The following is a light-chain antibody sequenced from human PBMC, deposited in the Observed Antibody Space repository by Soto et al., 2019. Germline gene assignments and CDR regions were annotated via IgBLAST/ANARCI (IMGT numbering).Light chain of an antibody. CDR1: QSVDSSY. Sequence: EIVLTQSPGTLSLSPGERATLSCRASQSVDSSYLAWYHQRPGQAPRLLIYGASSRATGIPDRFSGSGSGTDFTLTISRLEPEDCAVYYCQQYGSSRGTFGQGTKVEIK. V-gene: IGKV3-20*01. CDR2: GAS. CDR3: QQYGSSRGT. J-gene: IGKJ1*01.